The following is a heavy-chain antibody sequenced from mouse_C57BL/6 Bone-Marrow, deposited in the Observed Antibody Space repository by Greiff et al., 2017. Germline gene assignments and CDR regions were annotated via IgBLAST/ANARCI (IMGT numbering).Heavy chain of an antibody. CDR1: GFSFNTYA. V-gene: IGHV10-1*01. CDR3: VRQRGYDGAWFGY. Sequence: EVKLVESGGGLVQPKGSLKLSCAASGFSFNTYAMNWVRQTPGKGLEWVARIGRKSNNYATYYADSVKDRFTISRDDSESMLYLQMNNLKTEDTAMYYGVRQRGYDGAWFGYWGQGTLVTVSA. CDR2: IGRKSNNYAT. D-gene: IGHD2-2*01. J-gene: IGHJ3*01.